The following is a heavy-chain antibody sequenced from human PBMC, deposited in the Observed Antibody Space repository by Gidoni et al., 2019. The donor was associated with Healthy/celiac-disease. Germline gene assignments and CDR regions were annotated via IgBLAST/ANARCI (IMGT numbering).Heavy chain of an antibody. CDR2: INPNSGGT. J-gene: IGHJ4*02. V-gene: IGHV1-2*02. CDR1: GYTFTGHY. D-gene: IGHD2-15*01. Sequence: QVQLVQSGAEVQKPGASVKVSCKASGYTFTGHYMHWVRQAPGQGLEWMGWINPNSGGTNYAQKCQGRVTRTRDTSISTAYRELSRLRSDETAVYYWARSLGGKVYFDYWGQGTLVTVSS. CDR3: ARSLGGKVYFDY.